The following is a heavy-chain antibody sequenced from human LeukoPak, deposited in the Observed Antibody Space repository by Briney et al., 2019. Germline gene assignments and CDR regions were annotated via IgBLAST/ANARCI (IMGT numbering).Heavy chain of an antibody. D-gene: IGHD3-10*02. CDR1: GFTFSDYW. Sequence: PGGSLRLSCAASGFTFSDYWMHWVRQAPGKGLVRVSAISGSGGSTYYADSVKGRFTISRDNAKNSLYLQMNSLRAEDTAVYYCAELGITMIGGVWGKGTTVTISS. CDR2: ISGSGGST. J-gene: IGHJ6*04. CDR3: AELGITMIGGV. V-gene: IGHV3-69-1*02.